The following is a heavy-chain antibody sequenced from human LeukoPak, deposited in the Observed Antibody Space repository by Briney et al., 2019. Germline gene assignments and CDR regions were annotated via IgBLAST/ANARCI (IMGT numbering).Heavy chain of an antibody. V-gene: IGHV3-53*01. Sequence: PGGSLRLSCAASGFTVSSNYMSWVRQAPGKGLEWVSVIYSGGSTYYADSVKGRFTISRDNSKNTLYLQMNSLRAEDTAVYYCARGPDSSGYYYRNFDYWGQGTLVTVSS. CDR2: IYSGGST. J-gene: IGHJ4*02. CDR1: GFTVSSNY. CDR3: ARGPDSSGYYYRNFDY. D-gene: IGHD3-22*01.